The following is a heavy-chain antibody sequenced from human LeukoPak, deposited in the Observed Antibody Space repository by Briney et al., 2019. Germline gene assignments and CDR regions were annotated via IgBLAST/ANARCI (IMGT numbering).Heavy chain of an antibody. CDR3: ARDWGYDSSGYYRHDDY. V-gene: IGHV1-46*01. J-gene: IGHJ4*02. CDR2: INPSGGST. D-gene: IGHD3-22*01. Sequence: ASVNVSCKASGYTFTSYYMHWVRQAPGQGLEWMGIINPSGGSTSYAQKFQGRVTMTRDTSTSTVYMELSSLRSEDTAVYYCARDWGYDSSGYYRHDDYWGQGTLVTVSS. CDR1: GYTFTSYY.